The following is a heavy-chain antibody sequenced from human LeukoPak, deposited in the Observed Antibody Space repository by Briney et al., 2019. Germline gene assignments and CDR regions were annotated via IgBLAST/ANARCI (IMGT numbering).Heavy chain of an antibody. V-gene: IGHV1-2*02. D-gene: IGHD3-22*01. CDR3: AKDFHTSGFDF. J-gene: IGHJ4*02. Sequence: ASVKVSCKASGYTFTDSYMHWVRQAPGQGLEWMGWINPKSGGTNYEQKFQDRVTMTRDTSISRAYMELSRLRSDDTAVYYCAKDFHTSGFDFWGQGTLVTVSS. CDR1: GYTFTDSY. CDR2: INPKSGGT.